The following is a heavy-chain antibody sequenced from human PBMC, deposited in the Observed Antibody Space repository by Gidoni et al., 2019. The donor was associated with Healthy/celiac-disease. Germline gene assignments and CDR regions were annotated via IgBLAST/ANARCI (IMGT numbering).Heavy chain of an antibody. J-gene: IGHJ4*02. D-gene: IGHD3-22*01. Sequence: YNIRALKSRVTISVDTSKNQFSLKLSSVTAADTAVYYCARPDSSRNYFDYWGQGTLVTVSS. V-gene: IGHV4-39*07. CDR3: ARPDSSRNYFDY.